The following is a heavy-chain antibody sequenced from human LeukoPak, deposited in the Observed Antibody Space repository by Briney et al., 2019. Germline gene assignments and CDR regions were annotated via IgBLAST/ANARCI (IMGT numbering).Heavy chain of an antibody. Sequence: GGSLRLSCAASGFTVSSNYMSWVRQAPGKGLEWVSVIYSGGSTYYADSVKGRFTISRDNSKNTLYLQMNSLRAEDTAVYYCARDATYDYVWGSYRKYYYYGMDVWGQGTTVTVSS. D-gene: IGHD3-16*02. V-gene: IGHV3-66*01. CDR1: GFTVSSNY. J-gene: IGHJ6*02. CDR2: IYSGGST. CDR3: ARDATYDYVWGSYRKYYYYGMDV.